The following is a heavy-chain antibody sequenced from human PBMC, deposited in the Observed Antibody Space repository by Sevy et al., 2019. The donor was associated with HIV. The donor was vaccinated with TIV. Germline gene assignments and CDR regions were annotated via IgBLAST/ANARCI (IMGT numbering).Heavy chain of an antibody. CDR1: GYTFTHND. J-gene: IGHJ4*02. Sequence: ASMKVSCKASGYTFTHNDIVWVRQATGQGLEWMGGMNPNSADTGYAQRFQGRVTLTKDTSRTTAYMELSRLRSEDTAVYYCARVSSCGGDCYYFDIWGQGTLVTVSS. CDR3: ARVSSCGGDCYYFDI. V-gene: IGHV1-8*01. D-gene: IGHD2-21*02. CDR2: MNPNSADT.